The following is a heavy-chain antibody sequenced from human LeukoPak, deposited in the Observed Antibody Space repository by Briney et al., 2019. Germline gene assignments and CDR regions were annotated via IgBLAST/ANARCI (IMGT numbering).Heavy chain of an antibody. CDR2: IYYSGST. CDR3: ARVGGTNYYYYGMDV. CDR1: GASVSSGSYY. Sequence: SETLSLTCNVSGASVSSGSYYWSWIRQPPGKELEWIGYIYYSGSTSYNPSLKSRVTISVDTSKNHFSLKLTSVTAADTAVYYCARVGGTNYYYYGMDVWGQGTTVTVSS. D-gene: IGHD1-26*01. V-gene: IGHV4-61*03. J-gene: IGHJ6*02.